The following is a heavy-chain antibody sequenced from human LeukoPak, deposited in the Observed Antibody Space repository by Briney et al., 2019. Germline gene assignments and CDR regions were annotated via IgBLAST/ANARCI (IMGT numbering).Heavy chain of an antibody. D-gene: IGHD5-18*01. Sequence: ASVKVSCKASGYILTDYYMHWVRQAPGQGLEWMGWINPNSGGTNYAQKFQGRVTMTRDTSISTAYMELSRLRSDDTAVYYCARDSSWTELWLEGVDYWGQGTLVTVSS. CDR1: GYILTDYY. CDR3: ARDSSWTELWLEGVDY. V-gene: IGHV1-2*02. J-gene: IGHJ4*02. CDR2: INPNSGGT.